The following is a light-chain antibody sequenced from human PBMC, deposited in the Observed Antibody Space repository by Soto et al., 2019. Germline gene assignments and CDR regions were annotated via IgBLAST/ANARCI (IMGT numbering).Light chain of an antibody. CDR2: GAT. J-gene: IGKJ4*01. CDR3: QQYHNWPVT. CDR1: QSVSTR. Sequence: EIVMTQSPATLSVSPGERVTLSCRASQSVSTRLASYQHKPGQSPRLLISGATTGATGIPPRFSASGSGTDFTLTVNSLQSEDIAVYYCQQYHNWPVTFGGGTKVDIK. V-gene: IGKV3-15*01.